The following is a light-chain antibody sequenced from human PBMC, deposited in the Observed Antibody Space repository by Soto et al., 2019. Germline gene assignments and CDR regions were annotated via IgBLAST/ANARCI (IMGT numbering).Light chain of an antibody. CDR2: RAF. V-gene: IGKV3-20*01. J-gene: IGKJ1*01. CDR3: QQYGSSWT. Sequence: EIVLTQSPGTLSLSPGERATLSCRASQSVRSNYLAWYQQKPGQAPRLLIYRAFIRATGIPDRFSGSGSGTDFTLTISRLEPEDFALYYCQQYGSSWTFGQGNEVDIK. CDR1: QSVRSNY.